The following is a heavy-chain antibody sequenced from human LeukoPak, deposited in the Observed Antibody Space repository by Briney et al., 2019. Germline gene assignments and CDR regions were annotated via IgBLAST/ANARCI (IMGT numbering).Heavy chain of an antibody. Sequence: ASVKVSCKASGGTFSSYAISWVRQAPGQGLEWMGRIIPILGIANYAQKFQGRVTITADKSTSTAYMELSSLRSEDTAVYYCARDRAEMATIYDYYHYYGMDVWGQGTTVTVSS. CDR2: IIPILGIA. J-gene: IGHJ6*02. D-gene: IGHD5-24*01. CDR3: ARDRAEMATIYDYYHYYGMDV. V-gene: IGHV1-69*04. CDR1: GGTFSSYA.